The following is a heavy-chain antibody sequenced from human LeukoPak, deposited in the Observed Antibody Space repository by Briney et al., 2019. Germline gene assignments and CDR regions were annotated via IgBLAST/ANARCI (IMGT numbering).Heavy chain of an antibody. Sequence: GGSLRLSCAASGFSVSFNYMTWVRQAPGKGLEWVSAIFSRGSTYYPDSVRGRFTISRDNSKNTLHLQLNSLRAEDTAVYYCAKDSIMVRGVVPKYNWFDPWGQGTLVTVSS. J-gene: IGHJ5*02. D-gene: IGHD3-10*01. CDR1: GFSVSFNY. CDR2: IFSRGST. V-gene: IGHV3-53*01. CDR3: AKDSIMVRGVVPKYNWFDP.